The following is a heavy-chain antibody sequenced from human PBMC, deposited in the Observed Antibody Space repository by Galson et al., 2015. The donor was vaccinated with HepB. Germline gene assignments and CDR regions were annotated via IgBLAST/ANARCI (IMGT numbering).Heavy chain of an antibody. CDR1: GGTFSSYA. D-gene: IGHD6-13*01. J-gene: IGHJ4*02. CDR2: INTNTGNP. CDR3: ARTKGRSSSWSTLDY. V-gene: IGHV7-4-1*02. Sequence: SVKVSCKASGGTFSSYAISWVRQAPGQGLEWMGWINTNTGNPTYAQGFTGRFVFSLDTSVSTAYLQISSLKAEDTAVYYCARTKGRSSSWSTLDYWGQGTLVTVSS.